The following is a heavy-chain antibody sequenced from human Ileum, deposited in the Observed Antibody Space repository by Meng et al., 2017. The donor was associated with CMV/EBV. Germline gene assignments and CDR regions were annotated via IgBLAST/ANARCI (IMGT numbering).Heavy chain of an antibody. CDR1: GGTFSSYA. J-gene: IGHJ5*02. D-gene: IGHD6-13*01. V-gene: IGHV1-69*05. CDR3: ARESDSSSWTRRGWFDP. CDR2: IIPIFGTA. Sequence: SVKVSCKASGGTFSSYAISWVRQAPGQGLEWMGGIIPIFGTANYAQKFQGRVTITTDESTSTASMELSSLRSEDTAVYYCARESDSSSWTRRGWFDPWGQGTLVTVSS.